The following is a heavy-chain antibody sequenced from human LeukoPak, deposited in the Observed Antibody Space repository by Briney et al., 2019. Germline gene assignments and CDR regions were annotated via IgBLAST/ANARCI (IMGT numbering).Heavy chain of an antibody. V-gene: IGHV4-39*07. D-gene: IGHD1-26*01. CDR3: AKEVVGP. J-gene: IGHJ5*02. CDR2: IFHNGNT. CDR1: GGAISSGSYY. Sequence: PSETLSLTCTVSGGAISSGSYYWSWIRQSAGKGLEWIGSIFHNGNTYYNSSLKSRLTVSVDTSKNQISLKLSSVTAADTAVYYCAKEVVGPWGQGTLVTVSS.